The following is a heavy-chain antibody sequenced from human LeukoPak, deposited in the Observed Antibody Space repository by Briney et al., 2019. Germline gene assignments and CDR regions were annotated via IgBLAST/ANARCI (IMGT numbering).Heavy chain of an antibody. CDR2: ISGSGGST. CDR3: AKGGYYDSSGYLPGYYFDY. J-gene: IGHJ4*02. V-gene: IGHV3-23*01. Sequence: GGSLRLSCVASGFTFSSYAMSWVRQAPGKGLEWVSAISGSGGSTYYADSVKGRFTISRDNSKNTLYLQMNSLRAEDTAVYYCAKGGYYDSSGYLPGYYFDYWGQGTLVTVSS. D-gene: IGHD3-22*01. CDR1: GFTFSSYA.